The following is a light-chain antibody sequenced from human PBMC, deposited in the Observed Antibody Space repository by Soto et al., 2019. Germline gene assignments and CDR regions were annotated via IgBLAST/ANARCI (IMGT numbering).Light chain of an antibody. CDR1: QSLSSS. J-gene: IGKJ1*01. CDR3: QQYRSWPRT. CDR2: GAS. V-gene: IGKV3-15*01. Sequence: EMVLPQSQGTLSMSPGERATLSCRASQSLSSSSLAWYQQKPGQAPRLLIYGASTRATDMPGRFSGRGAGAEFTLTISSLQSEDFAVYYCQQYRSWPRTFGQGTKVDIK.